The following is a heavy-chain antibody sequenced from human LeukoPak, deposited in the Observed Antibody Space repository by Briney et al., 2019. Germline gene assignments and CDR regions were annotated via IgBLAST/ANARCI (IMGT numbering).Heavy chain of an antibody. CDR3: AKNYGPGRGVPYGMDV. D-gene: IGHD3-10*01. CDR1: GLTLKNFA. J-gene: IGHJ6*02. Sequence: GGSLRLSCAASGLTLKNFAMSWVRQAPGKGLEWVSVIYSGGTTYYADSVKGRFTISRDNSKNTLYLQMNSLRAEDTAIYYCAKNYGPGRGVPYGMDVWGQGTTVTVS. CDR2: IYSGGTT. V-gene: IGHV3-23*03.